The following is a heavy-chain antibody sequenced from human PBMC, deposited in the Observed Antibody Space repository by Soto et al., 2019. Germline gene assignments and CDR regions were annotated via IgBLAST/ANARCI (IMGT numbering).Heavy chain of an antibody. V-gene: IGHV4-39*01. CDR2: IYYSGST. CDR1: GGSISSSSYY. Sequence: SETLSLTCTVSGGSISSSSYYWGWIRQPPGKGLEWIGSIYYSGSTYYNPSLKSRVTISVDTSKNQFSLKLSSVTAADTAVYYCARLWGPYYYGSGSYSFFGFDYWGQGTLVTVSS. J-gene: IGHJ4*02. CDR3: ARLWGPYYYGSGSYSFFGFDY. D-gene: IGHD3-10*01.